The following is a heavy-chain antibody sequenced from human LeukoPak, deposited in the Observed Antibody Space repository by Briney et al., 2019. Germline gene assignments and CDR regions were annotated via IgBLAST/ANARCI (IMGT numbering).Heavy chain of an antibody. D-gene: IGHD1-1*01. V-gene: IGHV4-34*01. CDR2: INHSGST. CDR1: GGSFSGYY. J-gene: IGHJ4*02. CDR3: ASKLAWTPFDY. Sequence: SETLSLTCAVYGGSFSGYYGSWIRQPPGKGLEWIGEINHSGSTNYNPSLKSRVTISVDTSKNQFSLKLSSVTAADTAVYYCASKLAWTPFDYWGQGTLVTVSS.